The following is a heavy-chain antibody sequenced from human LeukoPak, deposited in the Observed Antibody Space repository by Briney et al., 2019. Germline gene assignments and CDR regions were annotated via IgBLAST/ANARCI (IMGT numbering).Heavy chain of an antibody. Sequence: ASVKVSCKASGYTFTSYGISWVRQAPGQGLEWMGWISAYNGNTNYAQKLQGRVTMTTDTSTSTAYMELRILRSDDTAVYYCARIPFPGYYYGSGAIDYWGQGTLVTVSS. V-gene: IGHV1-18*01. J-gene: IGHJ4*02. CDR3: ARIPFPGYYYGSGAIDY. D-gene: IGHD3-10*01. CDR2: ISAYNGNT. CDR1: GYTFTSYG.